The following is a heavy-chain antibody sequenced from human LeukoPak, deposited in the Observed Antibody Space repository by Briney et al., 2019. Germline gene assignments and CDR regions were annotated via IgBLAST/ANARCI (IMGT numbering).Heavy chain of an antibody. D-gene: IGHD3-22*01. Sequence: AASVTVSCTASGYTFTSYYMHWVRQAPGQGLEWMGIINPSGGSTSYAQKFQGRVTMTRDTSTSTVYMELSSLRSEDTAVYYCARDLPLYDSSGYYSHFDYWGQGTLVTVSS. V-gene: IGHV1-46*01. CDR2: INPSGGST. J-gene: IGHJ4*02. CDR3: ARDLPLYDSSGYYSHFDY. CDR1: GYTFTSYY.